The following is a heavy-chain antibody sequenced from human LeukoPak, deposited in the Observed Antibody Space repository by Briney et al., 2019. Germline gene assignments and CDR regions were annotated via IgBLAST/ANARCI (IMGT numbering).Heavy chain of an antibody. CDR2: VNADGGNT. J-gene: IGHJ4*02. CDR3: TKRVKYGGTWDHFAD. Sequence: GGSLRLSCAASGFTFDNYRMSWVRQAPGKGLEWVSTVNADGGNTYYADSVKGRFTIARDNSKSTLILQMNSLRVEDTALYYCTKRVKYGGTWDHFADWGQGTLVTVSS. CDR1: GFTFDNYR. V-gene: IGHV3-23*01. D-gene: IGHD1-26*01.